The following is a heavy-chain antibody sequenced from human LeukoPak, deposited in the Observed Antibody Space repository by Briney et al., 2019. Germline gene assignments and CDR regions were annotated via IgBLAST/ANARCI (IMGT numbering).Heavy chain of an antibody. V-gene: IGHV3-11*01. Sequence: PGGSLRLSCAASGFTFSDYYMSWIRQAPGKGLEWVSYISSSGSTIYYADSVKGRFTISRDNAKNSLYLQMNSLRAEDTAVYYCARDPSYDFWSGRLVGWFDPWGQGTLVTVSP. CDR3: ARDPSYDFWSGRLVGWFDP. CDR1: GFTFSDYY. J-gene: IGHJ5*02. CDR2: ISSSGSTI. D-gene: IGHD3-3*01.